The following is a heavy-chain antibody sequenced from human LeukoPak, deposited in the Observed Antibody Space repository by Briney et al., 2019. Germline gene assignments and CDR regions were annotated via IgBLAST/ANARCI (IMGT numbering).Heavy chain of an antibody. J-gene: IGHJ4*02. D-gene: IGHD3-10*01. CDR3: ARANYGSGSYYGDY. Sequence: GASVKVSCKASGYTFTSYGIRWVRQAPGQGLEWMGWISAYNGNTNYAQKLQGRVTMTTDTSTSTAYMELRSLRSDDTAVYYCARANYGSGSYYGDYWGQGTLVSVSS. V-gene: IGHV1-18*01. CDR1: GYTFTSYG. CDR2: ISAYNGNT.